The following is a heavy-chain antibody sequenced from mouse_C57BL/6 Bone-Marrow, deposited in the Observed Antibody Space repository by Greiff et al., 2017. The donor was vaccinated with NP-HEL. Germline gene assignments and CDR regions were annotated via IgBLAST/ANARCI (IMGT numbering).Heavy chain of an antibody. Sequence: QQPGAELVMPGASVKLSCKASGYTFTSYWMHWVKQRPGQGLEWIGEIDPSDSYTNYNQKFKGKSTLTVDKSSSTAYMQLSSLTSEDSAVYYCAREFLITTVVAPFDYWGQGTTLTVSS. D-gene: IGHD1-1*01. CDR3: AREFLITTVVAPFDY. J-gene: IGHJ2*01. V-gene: IGHV1-69*01. CDR1: GYTFTSYW. CDR2: IDPSDSYT.